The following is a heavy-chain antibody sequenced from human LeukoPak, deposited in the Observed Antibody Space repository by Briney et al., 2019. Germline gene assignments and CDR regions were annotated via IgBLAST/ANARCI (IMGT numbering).Heavy chain of an antibody. CDR3: ARGGGLDV. J-gene: IGHJ6*02. CDR1: GLTFSSYW. V-gene: IGHV3-7*03. CDR2: INHNGNVK. D-gene: IGHD3-16*01. Sequence: GGSLRLSCAASGLTFSSYWMNWARQAPGMGLEWVASINHNGNVKYYVDSVKGRFTISRDNAKNSLYLQMSNLRAEDTAVYFCARGGGLDVWGQGATVTVSS.